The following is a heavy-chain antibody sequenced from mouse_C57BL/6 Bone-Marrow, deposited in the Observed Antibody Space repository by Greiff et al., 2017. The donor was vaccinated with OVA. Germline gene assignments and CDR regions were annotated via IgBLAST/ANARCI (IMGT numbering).Heavy chain of an antibody. CDR3: AMGLRDY. J-gene: IGHJ2*01. CDR1: GYTFTSYG. Sequence: LVESGAELARPGASVKLSCKASGYTFTSYGISWVKQRTGQGLEWIGEIYPRSGNTYYNEKFKGKATLTADKSSSTAYMELRSLTSEDSAVYFCAMGLRDYWGQGTTLTVSS. CDR2: IYPRSGNT. V-gene: IGHV1-81*01. D-gene: IGHD2-2*01.